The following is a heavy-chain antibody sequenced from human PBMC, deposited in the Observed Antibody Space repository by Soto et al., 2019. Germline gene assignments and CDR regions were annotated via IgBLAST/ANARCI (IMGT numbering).Heavy chain of an antibody. CDR2: IYYSGST. CDR3: AAGGGLPRYY. J-gene: IGHJ4*02. Sequence: SETLSLTCPVSGGSISSSSYYLGWIRQPPGKGLEWIGSIYYSGSTYYNPSLKSRVTISVDRSKNQFSLKLSSVTAADTAVYYCAAGGGLPRYYWGQGTLVPVSS. CDR1: GGSISSSSYY. D-gene: IGHD5-12*01. V-gene: IGHV4-39*07.